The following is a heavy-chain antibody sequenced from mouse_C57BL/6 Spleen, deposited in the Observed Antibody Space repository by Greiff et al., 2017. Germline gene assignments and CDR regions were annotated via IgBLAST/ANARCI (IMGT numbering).Heavy chain of an antibody. J-gene: IGHJ4*01. D-gene: IGHD2-4*01. CDR1: GYAFSSSW. CDR2: IYPGDGDT. V-gene: IGHV1-82*01. CDR3: ARSDYDWDYYAMDY. Sequence: VQLQQSGPELVKPGASVKISCKASGYAFSSSWMNWVKQRPGKGLEWIGRIYPGDGDTNYNGKFKGKATLTADKSSSTAYMLLSSLTSEDSAVYFCARSDYDWDYYAMDYWGQGTSVTVSS.